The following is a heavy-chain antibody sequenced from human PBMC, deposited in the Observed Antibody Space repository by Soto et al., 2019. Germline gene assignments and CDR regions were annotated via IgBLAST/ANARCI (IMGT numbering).Heavy chain of an antibody. CDR1: GGTFSSYA. J-gene: IGHJ6*02. CDR2: IIPIFGTA. D-gene: IGHD3-10*01. Sequence: SVKVCCKASGGTFSSYAISWVRQSPGQGLEWMGGIIPIFGTANYAQKFQGRVTITADESTSTAYMELSSLRSEDTAVYYCARVLLQDAEYYYYGIDCWSQGSTVTGSS. CDR3: ARVLLQDAEYYYYGIDC. V-gene: IGHV1-69*13.